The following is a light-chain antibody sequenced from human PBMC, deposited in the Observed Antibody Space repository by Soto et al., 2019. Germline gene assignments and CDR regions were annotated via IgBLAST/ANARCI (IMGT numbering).Light chain of an antibody. Sequence: DIQMTQSPSTLSASIGDRVTITCRASQSVSTCLAWYQQKPGKAPKLLIYKASSLESGVPSRFSGSGSGTEFTPTISSLQPDDFATYHCQQYDTYDSYTFGQGTKLEIK. V-gene: IGKV1-5*03. J-gene: IGKJ2*01. CDR2: KAS. CDR3: QQYDTYDSYT. CDR1: QSVSTC.